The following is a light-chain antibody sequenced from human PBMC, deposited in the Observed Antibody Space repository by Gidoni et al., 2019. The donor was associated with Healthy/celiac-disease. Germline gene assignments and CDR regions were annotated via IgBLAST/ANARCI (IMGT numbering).Light chain of an antibody. Sequence: EIFLTQSPGTLSLSPGERATLSCRASQRVSSSYLAWYQQNPGQAPRLLIYGASSRATGIPDRFSGSGSGTDFTLTISRLEPEDFAVYYCQQYGSSPYTFGQGTKLEIK. CDR1: QRVSSSY. CDR3: QQYGSSPYT. CDR2: GAS. J-gene: IGKJ2*01. V-gene: IGKV3-20*01.